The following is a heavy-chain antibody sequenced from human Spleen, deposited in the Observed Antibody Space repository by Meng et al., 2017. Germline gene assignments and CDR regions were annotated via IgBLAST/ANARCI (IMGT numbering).Heavy chain of an antibody. CDR2: IYSSGST. CDR1: GGSISGFH. D-gene: IGHD5-24*01. V-gene: IGHV4-59*01. Sequence: GSLRLSCTVSGGSISGFHWTWIRQSPGKGLEWIGYIYSSGSTNFNPSFKGRVTMSVDSSKNQFSLNLRSVTAADTAVYYCARVGKMTTIGYYVDYWGQGTLVTVSS. J-gene: IGHJ4*02. CDR3: ARVGKMTTIGYYVDY.